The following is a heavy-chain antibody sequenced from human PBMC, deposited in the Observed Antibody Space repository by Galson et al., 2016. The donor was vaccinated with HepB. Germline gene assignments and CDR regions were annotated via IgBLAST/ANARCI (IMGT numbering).Heavy chain of an antibody. V-gene: IGHV3-23*01. J-gene: IGHJ4*02. D-gene: IGHD2-21*02. CDR2: ISDSGIST. CDR1: GFTFSAYA. Sequence: SLRLSCAASGFTFSAYAMNWVRQAPGKGLEWVPTISDSGISTYYADSVKGRFTTSRDNSKNTLYLQMYSLRAEGTAVYYCAKDSVARAYCSGDCYWGQGTLVTVSS. CDR3: AKDSVARAYCSGDCY.